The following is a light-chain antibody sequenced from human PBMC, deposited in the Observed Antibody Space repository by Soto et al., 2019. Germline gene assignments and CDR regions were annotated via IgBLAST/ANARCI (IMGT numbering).Light chain of an antibody. CDR3: QQYNTYPLT. CDR2: KAS. Sequence: DIQMTQSPSTLSASVGDRVTITCRASQSISTWVAWYQQKPGKAPKLLIYKASNLEDRVPSRFSGSGSGTEFTITISSLQPDDFATYYCQQYNTYPLTFGGGTTVEIK. CDR1: QSISTW. J-gene: IGKJ4*01. V-gene: IGKV1-5*03.